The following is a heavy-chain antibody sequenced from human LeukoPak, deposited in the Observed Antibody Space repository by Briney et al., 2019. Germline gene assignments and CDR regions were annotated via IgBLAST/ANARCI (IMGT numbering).Heavy chain of an antibody. V-gene: IGHV1-2*06. CDR1: GYTITGYY. J-gene: IGHJ5*02. D-gene: IGHD1-26*01. Sequence: ASVKVSCKASGYTITGYYMHWVRQAPGQGLEWMGRFNPNSGGTNYAQKFQARVTMTRDTSISTAYMELSRLTSDDTAVYYCVRAISATNLNWFDPWGQGTLVTVSS. CDR3: VRAISATNLNWFDP. CDR2: FNPNSGGT.